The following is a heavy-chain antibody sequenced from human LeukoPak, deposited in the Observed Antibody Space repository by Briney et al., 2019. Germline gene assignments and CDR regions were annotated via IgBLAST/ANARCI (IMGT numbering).Heavy chain of an antibody. CDR3: ARDLRGYSGYNNWFDP. CDR1: GFTSSSYW. CDR2: IKQDGSEK. V-gene: IGHV3-7*01. D-gene: IGHD5-12*01. J-gene: IGHJ5*02. Sequence: PGGSLRLSCAASGFTSSSYWMSWVRQAPGKGLEWVANIKQDGSEKYYVDSVKGRFTISRDNAKNSLYLQMNSLRADDTAVYYCARDLRGYSGYNNWFDPWGQGTLVTVSS.